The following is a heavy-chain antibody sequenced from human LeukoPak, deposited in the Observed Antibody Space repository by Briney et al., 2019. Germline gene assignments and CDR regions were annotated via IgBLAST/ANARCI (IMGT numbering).Heavy chain of an antibody. CDR3: ARPRGYSYGYHYYMDV. J-gene: IGHJ6*03. V-gene: IGHV1-69*13. Sequence: ASVKVSCKASGGTFSSYAISWVRQAPGQGLEWMGGIIPIFGTASYAQKFQGRVTITADESTSTAYMELSSLRSEDTAVYYCARPRGYSYGYHYYMDVWGKGTTVTVSS. CDR2: IIPIFGTA. D-gene: IGHD5-18*01. CDR1: GGTFSSYA.